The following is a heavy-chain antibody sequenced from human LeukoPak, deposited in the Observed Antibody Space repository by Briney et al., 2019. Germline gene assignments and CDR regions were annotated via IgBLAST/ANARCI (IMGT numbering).Heavy chain of an antibody. CDR3: ARSLDISPSRPDAFDI. D-gene: IGHD5-12*01. CDR1: GGSISSYY. CDR2: ISYTGST. Sequence: SETLSLTCTVSGGSISSYYWSWIRQPPGKGLEWIGYISYTGSTNYHPSLKSRVTISVDTSKNQFSLKLSSVTAADTAVYYCARSLDISPSRPDAFDIWGQGTMVTVSS. J-gene: IGHJ3*02. V-gene: IGHV4-59*01.